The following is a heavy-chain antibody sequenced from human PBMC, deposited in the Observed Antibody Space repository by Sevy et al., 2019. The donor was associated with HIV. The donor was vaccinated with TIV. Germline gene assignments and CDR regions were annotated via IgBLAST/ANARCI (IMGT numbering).Heavy chain of an antibody. Sequence: GGSPRLSCVASGITVSRNYMTWVRQAPGKGLEWVSIIYTGGITKYADSVKGRFTMSRDNSRNTVYLQMNNLRAGDTAVYYCARGGYYDTSGLPEDLWGRGTLVTVSS. J-gene: IGHJ4*02. CDR2: IYTGGIT. V-gene: IGHV3-53*01. CDR1: GITVSRNY. D-gene: IGHD3-22*01. CDR3: ARGGYYDTSGLPEDL.